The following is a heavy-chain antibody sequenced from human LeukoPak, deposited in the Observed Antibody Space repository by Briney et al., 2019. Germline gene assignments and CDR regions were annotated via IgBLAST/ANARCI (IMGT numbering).Heavy chain of an antibody. J-gene: IGHJ6*02. V-gene: IGHV1-46*01. CDR1: GYTFTSYY. CDR2: INPSGGST. D-gene: IGHD3-3*01. CDR3: ARDSGPGGGYYDFWSGYFGPSYYYGMDV. Sequence: ASVKVSCKASGYTFTSYYMHWVRQAPGQGLEWMGIINPSGGSTSYAQKFQGRVTMTRDTSTSTVYMELSSLRSEDTAVYYCARDSGPGGGYYDFWSGYFGPSYYYGMDVWGQGTTVTVSS.